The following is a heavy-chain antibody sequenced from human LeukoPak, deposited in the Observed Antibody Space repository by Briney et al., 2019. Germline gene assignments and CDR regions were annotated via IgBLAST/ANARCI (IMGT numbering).Heavy chain of an antibody. J-gene: IGHJ3*02. V-gene: IGHV4-4*07. CDR2: IFTSGST. Sequence: SETLSLTCTVSVGSINGFYWSWIRQPAGKGLEWIGRIFTSGSTAYNPSFQSRLTMSIVMSKNQFYMRPTTVTAADTAVYYCARRSPITLGGDAYDIWGQGTLVTVSS. D-gene: IGHD1-14*01. CDR3: ARRSPITLGGDAYDI. CDR1: VGSINGFY.